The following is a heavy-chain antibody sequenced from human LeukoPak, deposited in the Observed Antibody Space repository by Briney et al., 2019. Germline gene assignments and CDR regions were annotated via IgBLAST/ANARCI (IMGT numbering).Heavy chain of an antibody. CDR3: ARLLTMFGVGSLRDY. V-gene: IGHV3-21*01. J-gene: IGHJ4*02. CDR1: GFTFSGYS. Sequence: GGSLRLSCAASGFTFSGYSMNWVRQAPGKGLEWVSSISSSSSYIYYADSVKGRFTISRDNAKNSLYLQMNSLRAEDTAVYYCARLLTMFGVGSLRDYWGQGTLVTVSS. CDR2: ISSSSSYI. D-gene: IGHD3-3*01.